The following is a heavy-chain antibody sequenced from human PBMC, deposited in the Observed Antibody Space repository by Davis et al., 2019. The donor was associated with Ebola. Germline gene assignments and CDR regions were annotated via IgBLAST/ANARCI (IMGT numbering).Heavy chain of an antibody. CDR2: INSNSGGT. D-gene: IGHD6-13*01. CDR1: GYTFTGYY. Sequence: AASVKVSCKASGYTFTGYYMHWVRQAPGQGLEWKGWINSNSGGTNYAQKFQGWVTMTRDTSISTADMELSRLRSVDTAVYYCAREVGFSSSWDYYYYGMDVWGQGTTVTVSS. V-gene: IGHV1-2*04. CDR3: AREVGFSSSWDYYYYGMDV. J-gene: IGHJ6*02.